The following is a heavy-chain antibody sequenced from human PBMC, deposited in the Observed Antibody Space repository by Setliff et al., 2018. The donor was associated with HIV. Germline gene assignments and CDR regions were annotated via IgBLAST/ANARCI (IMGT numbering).Heavy chain of an antibody. J-gene: IGHJ3*02. CDR3: ARLWGFAADVFDI. D-gene: IGHD3-16*01. CDR1: GFTFSSAW. CDR2: ISPDGSAT. Sequence: GGSLRLSCAASGFTFSSAWMGWVRQAPAKGLEWVANISPDGSATYYADSVKGRFTVSRDNAKSSLYLQMNSLRAEDTAVYYCARLWGFAADVFDIWGQGTMVTVSS. V-gene: IGHV3-7*01.